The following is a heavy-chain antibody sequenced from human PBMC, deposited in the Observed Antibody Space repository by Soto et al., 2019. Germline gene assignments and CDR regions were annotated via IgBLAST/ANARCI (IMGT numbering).Heavy chain of an antibody. Sequence: PGESLKIVCKACGYGLTGSWIGWVRQMPGKGLELMGTIYPGDSDTRYRPSLRGQVTISADKSTTTAYLQWSSLKASDTAMYYCARPTRDGYGPEAYYFD. CDR1: GYGLTGSW. CDR2: IYPGDSDT. V-gene: IGHV5-51*01. J-gene: IGHJ4*01. CDR3: ARPTRDGYGPEAYYFD. D-gene: IGHD5-12*01.